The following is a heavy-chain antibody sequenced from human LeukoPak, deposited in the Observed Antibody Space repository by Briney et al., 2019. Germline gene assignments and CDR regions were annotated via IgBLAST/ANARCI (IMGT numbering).Heavy chain of an antibody. CDR1: GFTVSNSY. V-gene: IGHV3-66*01. CDR3: ARDRDLVASEY. Sequence: GGSLRLSCAASGFTVSNSYMTWVRQAPGKGLEWLSVIYSAGATYYADSVKGRFTISRDNSKNTLYLQMNSLRAEDTAMYYCARDRDLVASEYWDQGTLVTVSS. CDR2: IYSAGAT. D-gene: IGHD2-15*01. J-gene: IGHJ4*02.